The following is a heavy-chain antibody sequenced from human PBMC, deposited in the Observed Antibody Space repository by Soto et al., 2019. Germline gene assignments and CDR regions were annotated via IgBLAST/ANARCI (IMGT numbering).Heavy chain of an antibody. CDR3: ARGDKLSLYPQRDY. Sequence: QVQLVQSGAEVKKPGASVKVSCKASGYTFTGNYLHWVRQAPGQGFEWMGWINVNRGGTKYAQKFQGWVAMTRDTTISTAYMELSRLRSDDTAVYYCARGDKLSLYPQRDYWGQGTLVTVSS. CDR1: GYTFTGNY. V-gene: IGHV1-2*04. J-gene: IGHJ4*02. D-gene: IGHD3-16*02. CDR2: INVNRGGT.